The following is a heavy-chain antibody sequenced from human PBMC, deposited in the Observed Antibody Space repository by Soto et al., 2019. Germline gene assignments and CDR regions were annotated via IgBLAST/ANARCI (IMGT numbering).Heavy chain of an antibody. J-gene: IGHJ4*02. CDR2: INPSGGTT. CDR3: ASKLYHYDPFDY. Sequence: GASVKVSCKASGYTFTSYYMHWVRQAPGQGLEWMGIINPSGGTTTYAQKFQGRVTMTRDTSTSTVYMELSSLRSEDTAVYYCASKLYHYDPFDYWGQGTLVTVSS. D-gene: IGHD3-22*01. CDR1: GYTFTSYY. V-gene: IGHV1-46*01.